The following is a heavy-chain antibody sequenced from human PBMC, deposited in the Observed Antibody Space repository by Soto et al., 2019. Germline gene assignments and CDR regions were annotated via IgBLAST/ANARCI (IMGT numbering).Heavy chain of an antibody. D-gene: IGHD6-13*01. CDR2: ISAYNGNT. CDR1: GYTFTSYG. J-gene: IGHJ3*02. Sequence: ASVKVSCKASGYTFTSYGISWVRQAPGQGLEWMGWISAYNGNTNYAQKLQGRVTMTTDTSTSTAYMELRSLRSDDTAVYYCASHPLIAAAGDHAFDIWGKGTMVTVSS. CDR3: ASHPLIAAAGDHAFDI. V-gene: IGHV1-18*01.